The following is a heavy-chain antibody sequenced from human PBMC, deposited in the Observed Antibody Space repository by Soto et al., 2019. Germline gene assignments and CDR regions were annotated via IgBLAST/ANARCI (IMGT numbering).Heavy chain of an antibody. CDR1: GGSISSYY. D-gene: IGHD3-16*01. CDR3: GRAWGGAFDF. V-gene: IGHV4-59*01. J-gene: IGHJ3*01. CDR2: IYYSGST. Sequence: QVQLQESGPGLVKPSETLSLTCTVPGGSISSYYWSWIRPPPGKGLEWIRYIYYSGSTNYNPSLKIRVTISVDTAKKHFSRKLSSVTAADTAVYYCGRAWGGAFDFWGQGTMVTVSS.